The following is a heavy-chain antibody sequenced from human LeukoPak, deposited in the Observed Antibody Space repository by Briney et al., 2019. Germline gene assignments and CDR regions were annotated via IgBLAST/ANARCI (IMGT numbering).Heavy chain of an antibody. CDR2: IKSKTDGGTT. CDR1: GFTFSNAW. D-gene: IGHD5-12*01. V-gene: IGHV3-15*01. CDR3: TQTPGYIVATIRSYYMDV. J-gene: IGHJ6*03. Sequence: GGSLRLSCAASGFTFSNAWMSWVRQAPGKGLEWVGRIKSKTDGGTTDYAAPVKGRFTISRDDSKNTLYLQMNSLKTEDTAVYYCTQTPGYIVATIRSYYMDVWGKGTTVTISS.